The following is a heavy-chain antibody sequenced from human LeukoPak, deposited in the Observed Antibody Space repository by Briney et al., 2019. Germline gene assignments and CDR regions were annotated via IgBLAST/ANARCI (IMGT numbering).Heavy chain of an antibody. CDR1: GFTFSSYE. V-gene: IGHV3-48*03. CDR3: ARSPPNYYGSGSSDY. D-gene: IGHD3-10*01. Sequence: GSLRLSCAASGFTFSSYEMNWVRQAPGKGLEWVSYISSSGSTIYYADSVKGRFTISRDNAKNSLYLQMNSLRAEDTAVYYCARSPPNYYGSGSSDYWGQGTLVTVSS. J-gene: IGHJ4*02. CDR2: ISSSGSTI.